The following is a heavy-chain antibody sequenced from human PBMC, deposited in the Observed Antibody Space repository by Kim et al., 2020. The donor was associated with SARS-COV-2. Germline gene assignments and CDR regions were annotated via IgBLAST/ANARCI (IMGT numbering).Heavy chain of an antibody. CDR3: ARGGDGYCSSTICYYYYYMDG. CDR2: IYYSGST. Sequence: SETLSLTCTVSGGSISTYYWSWIRQPPGKGLEWIGYIYYSGSTNYNPSLKSRVTISVDTSKNQFSLKLSSVTAADTAVYYCARGGDGYCSSTICYYYYYMDGWGKGTTVTVSS. CDR1: GGSISTYY. D-gene: IGHD2-2*01. V-gene: IGHV4-59*01. J-gene: IGHJ6*03.